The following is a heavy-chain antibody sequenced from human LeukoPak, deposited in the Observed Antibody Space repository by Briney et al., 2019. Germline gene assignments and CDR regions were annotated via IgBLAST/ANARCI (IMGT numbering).Heavy chain of an antibody. CDR1: GYTFTSYY. CDR3: ARDRGVGWFDP. CDR2: INPSGGST. J-gene: IGHJ5*02. D-gene: IGHD3-10*01. V-gene: IGHV1-46*01. Sequence: ASVKVSCKASGYTFTSYYMHWVRQAPGQGLEWMGIINPSGGSTSYAQKFQGRVTMTRDMSTSTVYMELSSLRSEDTAVYYCARDRGVGWFDPWGQGTLVTVSS.